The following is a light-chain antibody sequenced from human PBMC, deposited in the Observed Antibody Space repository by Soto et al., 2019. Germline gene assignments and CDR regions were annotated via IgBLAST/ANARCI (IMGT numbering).Light chain of an antibody. Sequence: QSALSQPACVSGTPGKSISISCTGTSSDVGGYNYVSWYQQHPGKAPKLMIYEVSNRPSGVSNRFSGSKSGNTASLTISGLQAEDEADYYCSSYTSSLSVFGTGTKVTVL. CDR3: SSYTSSLSV. CDR1: SSDVGGYNY. V-gene: IGLV2-14*01. CDR2: EVS. J-gene: IGLJ1*01.